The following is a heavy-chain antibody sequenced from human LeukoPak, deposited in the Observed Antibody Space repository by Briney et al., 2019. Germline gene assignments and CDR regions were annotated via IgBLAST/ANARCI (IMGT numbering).Heavy chain of an antibody. CDR1: GYTFTSHG. J-gene: IGHJ4*02. Sequence: ASVKVSCKASGYTFTSHGISWVRQAPGQGLEWMGWISAYNGNTNYAQKLQGRVTMTTDTSTSTAYMELRSLRSDDTAVYYCARDITYCGGDCYSGFDYWGQGTLVTVSS. V-gene: IGHV1-18*01. CDR3: ARDITYCGGDCYSGFDY. CDR2: ISAYNGNT. D-gene: IGHD2-21*02.